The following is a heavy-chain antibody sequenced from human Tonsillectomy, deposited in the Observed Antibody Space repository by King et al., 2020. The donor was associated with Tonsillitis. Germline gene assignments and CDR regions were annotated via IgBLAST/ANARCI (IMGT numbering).Heavy chain of an antibody. V-gene: IGHV3-30*01. CDR3: ARDYYGSGSYLVDY. Sequence: VQLVESGGGVVQPGKSLRLSCAASGFTFSSYPMHWVRQAPGKGLGWVALTSFDGSTKYYADSVKGRFTISRDNSKNTLYLQMNSLRAEDTAVYYCARDYYGSGSYLVDYWGQGTLVTVSS. CDR1: GFTFSSYP. CDR2: TSFDGSTK. J-gene: IGHJ4*02. D-gene: IGHD3-10*01.